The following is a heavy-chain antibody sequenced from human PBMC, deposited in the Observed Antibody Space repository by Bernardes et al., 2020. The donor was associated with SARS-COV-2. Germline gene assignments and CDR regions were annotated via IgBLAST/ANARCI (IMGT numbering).Heavy chain of an antibody. CDR2: ISGSGGST. CDR1: GFTFICYA. D-gene: IGHD5-12*01. Sequence: SLRPSCSASGFTFICYAMSWVRQAPGMGLVWVPVISGSGGSTYYADSVKGRFTISRDNSKNTMYLQMNSLGVEDTSVYCCAKGLAVYSCSNGDYWGQGTLVTVSS. CDR3: AKGLAVYSCSNGDY. J-gene: IGHJ4*02. V-gene: IGHV3-23*01.